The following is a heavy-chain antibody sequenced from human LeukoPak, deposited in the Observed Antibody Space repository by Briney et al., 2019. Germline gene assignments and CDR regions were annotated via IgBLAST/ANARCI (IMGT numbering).Heavy chain of an antibody. CDR3: AKDQWRSGSYYAAYNFDY. V-gene: IGHV3-30*02. J-gene: IGHJ4*02. D-gene: IGHD1-26*01. CDR2: IRYDGSNK. Sequence: PGGSLRLSCAASGFTFSSYGMHWVCQAPGMGLEWVAFIRYDGSNKYYAESVKGRFTISRDNSKNTLYLQMNSLRAEDTAVYYCAKDQWRSGSYYAAYNFDYWGQGTLVTVSS. CDR1: GFTFSSYG.